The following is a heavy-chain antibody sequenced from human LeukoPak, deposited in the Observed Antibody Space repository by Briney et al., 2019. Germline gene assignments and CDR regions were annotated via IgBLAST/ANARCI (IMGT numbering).Heavy chain of an antibody. CDR2: ISGSGGST. V-gene: IGHV3-23*01. CDR1: GFTFSSYA. CDR3: AKQAKKIVVVPPDY. Sequence: GGSLRLSCAASGFTFSSYAMSWVRQAPGKGLEWVSAISGSGGSTYYADSVKGRFTISRDNSKNTLYLQMNSLGAEDTAVYYCAKQAKKIVVVPPDYWGQGTLVTVSS. J-gene: IGHJ4*02. D-gene: IGHD2-2*01.